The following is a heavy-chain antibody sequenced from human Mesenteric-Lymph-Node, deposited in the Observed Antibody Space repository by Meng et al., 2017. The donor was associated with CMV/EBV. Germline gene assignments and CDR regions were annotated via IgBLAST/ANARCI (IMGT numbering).Heavy chain of an antibody. CDR2: IKQDGSEK. D-gene: IGHD4-17*01. CDR1: GFTFSSYW. V-gene: IGHV3-7*01. J-gene: IGHJ3*01. Sequence: GESLKISCAASGFTFSSYWMSWVRQAPGKGLEWVANIKQDGSEKYYVDSVKGRFTISRDNAKNSLYLQINSLRAEDTAVYYCARTMTTVTTHDGFDFWGQGTQVTVSS. CDR3: ARTMTTVTTHDGFDF.